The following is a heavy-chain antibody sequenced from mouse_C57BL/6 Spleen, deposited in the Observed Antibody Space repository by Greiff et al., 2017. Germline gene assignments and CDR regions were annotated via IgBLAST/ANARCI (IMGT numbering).Heavy chain of an antibody. V-gene: IGHV1-15*01. D-gene: IGHD1-1*01. J-gene: IGHJ2*01. CDR2: IDPETGGT. CDR3: TRLGFITTGPPL. Sequence: QVQLQQSGAELVRPGASVTMSCKASGYTFTDYEMHWVKQTPVHGLEWIGAIDPETGGTAYNQKFKGKAILTADKSSSTSYMELRSLASEDSAFYYCTRLGFITTGPPLWGQGPTLTVSS. CDR1: GYTFTDYE.